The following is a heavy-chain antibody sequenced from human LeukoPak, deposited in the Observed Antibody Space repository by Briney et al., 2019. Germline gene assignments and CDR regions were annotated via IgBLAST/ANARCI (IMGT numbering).Heavy chain of an antibody. Sequence: SVKVSCKASGGTFSSYAISWVRQAPGQGLEWMGGIIPIFGTANYAQKFQGRVTITADKSTSTAYMELSSLRSEDTAVYYCARELGGCSGGSCPKNRPYYYMDVWGKGTTVTVSS. D-gene: IGHD2-15*01. J-gene: IGHJ6*03. CDR3: ARELGGCSGGSCPKNRPYYYMDV. V-gene: IGHV1-69*06. CDR2: IIPIFGTA. CDR1: GGTFSSYA.